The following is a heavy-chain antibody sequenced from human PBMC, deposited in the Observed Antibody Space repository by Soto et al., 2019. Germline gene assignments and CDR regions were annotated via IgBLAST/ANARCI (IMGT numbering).Heavy chain of an antibody. CDR3: AREAYYDYVWGSYRYHYFDY. CDR2: IIPIFGTA. CDR1: GGTFSSYA. D-gene: IGHD3-16*02. Sequence: VQLVQSGAEVKKPGSSVKVSCKASGGTFSSYAISWVRQAPGQGLEWMGGIIPIFGTANYAQKFQGRVTITADESTSTAYMELSSLRSEDTAVYYCAREAYYDYVWGSYRYHYFDYWGQGTLVTVSS. V-gene: IGHV1-69*01. J-gene: IGHJ4*02.